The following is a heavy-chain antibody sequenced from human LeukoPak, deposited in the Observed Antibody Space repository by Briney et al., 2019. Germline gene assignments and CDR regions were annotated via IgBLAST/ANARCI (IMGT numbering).Heavy chain of an antibody. Sequence: SETLSLTCTVSGGSISSSSYYWGWIRQPPGKGLEWIGYIYYSGSTNYNPSLKSRVTMSVDTSKNQFSLKLSSVTAADTAVYYCARLSTVTTSFDYWGQGTLVTVSS. J-gene: IGHJ4*02. CDR3: ARLSTVTTSFDY. CDR1: GGSISSSSYY. CDR2: IYYSGST. V-gene: IGHV4-61*05. D-gene: IGHD4-17*01.